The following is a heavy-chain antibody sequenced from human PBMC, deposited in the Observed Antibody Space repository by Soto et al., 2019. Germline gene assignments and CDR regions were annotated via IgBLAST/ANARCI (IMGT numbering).Heavy chain of an antibody. CDR1: GYPLTRYF. D-gene: IGHD3-10*01. CDR3: ARSGGPGSYDL. J-gene: IGHJ5*02. V-gene: IGHV1-46*01. Sequence: GASVKVSCKASGYPLTRYFMHWVRQAPGQGLEWMGIINPDGVSTTYAQKFQGRVTMTRDTSTSTVYMELSSLRPDDTAVYYCARSGGPGSYDLWGQGTLVTVSS. CDR2: INPDGVST.